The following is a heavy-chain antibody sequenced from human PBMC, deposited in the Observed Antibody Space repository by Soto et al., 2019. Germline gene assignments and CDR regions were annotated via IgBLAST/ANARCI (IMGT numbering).Heavy chain of an antibody. Sequence: GGSLRLSCAASGFTFSSYAMSWVRQAPGKGLEWVSAISGSGGSTYYADSVKGRFTISRDNSKNTLYLQMNSLRAEDTAVYYCAKDRGVAVVAATRNYFDYWGQGTLVTVSS. CDR2: ISGSGGST. D-gene: IGHD2-15*01. V-gene: IGHV3-23*01. J-gene: IGHJ4*02. CDR3: AKDRGVAVVAATRNYFDY. CDR1: GFTFSSYA.